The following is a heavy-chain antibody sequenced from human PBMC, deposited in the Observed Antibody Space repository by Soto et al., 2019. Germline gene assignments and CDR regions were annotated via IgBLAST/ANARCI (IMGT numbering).Heavy chain of an antibody. J-gene: IGHJ4*02. Sequence: QVQLVESGGGVVQPGRSLRLSCAASGFTFSSYAMHWVRQAPGKGLEWVAVMSYDGSNKYYADSVKGRFTISRDNSKKPFYLKINSRRAEDTAFYYWARKKPPNSGGGQNHHFDSGAQEPLVTFPS. CDR2: MSYDGSNK. CDR3: ARKKPPNSGGGQNHHFDS. V-gene: IGHV3-30-3*01. D-gene: IGHD6-19*01. CDR1: GFTFSSYA.